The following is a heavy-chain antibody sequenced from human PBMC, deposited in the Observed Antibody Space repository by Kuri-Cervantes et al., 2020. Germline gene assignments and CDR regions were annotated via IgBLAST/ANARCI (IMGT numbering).Heavy chain of an antibody. CDR1: GFTFDDYA. V-gene: IGHV3-64*02. D-gene: IGHD3/OR15-3a*01. CDR3: ARGSPRGYYDFWSGSYFDY. J-gene: IGHJ4*02. Sequence: GESLKISCAASGFTFDDYAMHWVRQAPGKGLEYVSAMSRDGGSIYYADSVKGRFTISRDNSKNTLFLQMGSLRAEDMAVYYCARGSPRGYYDFWSGSYFDYWGQGTLVTVSS. CDR2: MSRDGGSI.